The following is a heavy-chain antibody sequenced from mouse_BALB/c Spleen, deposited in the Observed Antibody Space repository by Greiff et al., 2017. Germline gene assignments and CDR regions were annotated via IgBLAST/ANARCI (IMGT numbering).Heavy chain of an antibody. D-gene: IGHD2-1*01. CDR3: ARYTYGNYEAYAMDY. J-gene: IGHJ4*01. Sequence: DVKLVESGGGLVQPGGSRKLSCAASGFTFSSFGMHWVRQAPEKGLEWVAYISSGSSTIYYADTVKGRFTISRDNPKNTLFLQMTSLRSEDTAMYYCARYTYGNYEAYAMDYWGQGTSVTVSS. CDR1: GFTFSSFG. V-gene: IGHV5-17*02. CDR2: ISSGSSTI.